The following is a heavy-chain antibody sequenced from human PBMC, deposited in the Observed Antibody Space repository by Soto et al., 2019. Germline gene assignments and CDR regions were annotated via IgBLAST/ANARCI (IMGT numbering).Heavy chain of an antibody. D-gene: IGHD3-10*01. CDR3: AREANMVRGVMWEEYFDL. V-gene: IGHV1-18*01. CDR2: ISAYNGNT. Sequence: QVQLVQSGAEVKKPGASVKVSCKASGYTFTSYGISWVRQAPGQGLEWMGWISAYNGNTNYTQKLQGRVTMTTDTSTSTAYMELRSLRSDDTAVYYCAREANMVRGVMWEEYFDLWGRGTLVTVSS. J-gene: IGHJ2*01. CDR1: GYTFTSYG.